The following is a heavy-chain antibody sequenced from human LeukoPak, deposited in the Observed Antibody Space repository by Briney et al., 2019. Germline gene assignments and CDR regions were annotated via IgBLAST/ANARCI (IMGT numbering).Heavy chain of an antibody. CDR3: AKEGEISLLYYYYYYRDV. J-gene: IGHJ6*03. D-gene: IGHD1-26*01. V-gene: IGHV3-30*02. CDR2: IRYDGSNK. CDR1: GFTFSSYG. Sequence: GSLRLSCAASGFTFSSYGMHWVRQAPGKGLEWVAFIRYDGSNKYYADSVKGRFTISRDNSKNTLYLQMNSLRAEDTAVYYCAKEGEISLLYYYYYYRDVWGKGPTFTISS.